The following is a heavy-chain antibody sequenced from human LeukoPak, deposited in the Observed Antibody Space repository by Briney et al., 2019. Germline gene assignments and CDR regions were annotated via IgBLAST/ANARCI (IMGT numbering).Heavy chain of an antibody. D-gene: IGHD6-6*01. CDR1: GDSISSRSYY. J-gene: IGHJ4*02. CDR2: VYYSGSA. V-gene: IGHV4-39*07. CDR3: AKWPRARTWSSSAHIDY. Sequence: PSETLSLTCTVSGDSISSRSYYWGWIRQPPGKGLEWIGSVYYSGSAYYNSSVKSRVTISVDTSKNQFSLKLSSVTAADTAVYYCAKWPRARTWSSSAHIDYWGQGTLVTVSS.